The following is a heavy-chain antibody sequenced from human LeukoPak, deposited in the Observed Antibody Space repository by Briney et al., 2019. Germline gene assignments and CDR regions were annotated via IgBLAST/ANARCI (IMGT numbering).Heavy chain of an antibody. V-gene: IGHV3-7*01. CDR2: IKPDGSEK. J-gene: IGHJ6*02. D-gene: IGHD2-15*01. CDR1: GFPFSVYW. CDR3: AGLYYYSMDV. Sequence: GGSLRLSCAASGFPFSVYWMSWVRQAPGKGLEWVGNIKPDGSEKYYADSVKGRFTFSRDNAKNSLYLQMNSLKAEDTAVYYCAGLYYYSMDVWGQGTTVTVSS.